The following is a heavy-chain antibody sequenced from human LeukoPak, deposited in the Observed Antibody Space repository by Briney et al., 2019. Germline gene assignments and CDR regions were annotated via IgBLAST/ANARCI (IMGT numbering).Heavy chain of an antibody. CDR2: ISSSGSTI. V-gene: IGHV3-48*03. D-gene: IGHD3-10*01. J-gene: IGHJ4*02. CDR3: AREPGGATFDY. Sequence: GGSLRLSCAASGFTFTNYEMNWVRQAPGKGPEWASYISSSGSTIYYADSVKGRFTISRDNAKNSLYLQMNSLRAEDTALYYCAREPGGATFDYWGQGTLVTVSS. CDR1: GFTFTNYE.